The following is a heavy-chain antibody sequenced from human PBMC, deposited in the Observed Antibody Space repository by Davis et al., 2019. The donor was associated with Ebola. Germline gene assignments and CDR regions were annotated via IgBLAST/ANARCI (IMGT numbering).Heavy chain of an antibody. CDR2: INPNDGRT. CDR3: TTPGGQDSGYDVFDI. V-gene: IGHV1-46*03. CDR1: GYTFTNYY. D-gene: IGHD5-12*01. Sequence: ASVPVSCKASGYTFTNYYMHWVRQAPGQGLEWTGLINPNDGRTIYAQKFQGRVTVTRDTSTTTVYMDLSSLRSEDTALYYCTTPGGQDSGYDVFDIWGQGTMVTVSS. J-gene: IGHJ3*02.